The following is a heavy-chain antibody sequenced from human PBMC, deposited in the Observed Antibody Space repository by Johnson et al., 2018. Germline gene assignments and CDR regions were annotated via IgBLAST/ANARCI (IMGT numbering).Heavy chain of an antibody. D-gene: IGHD1-14*01. Sequence: VQLQESGGGLVQPGGSLKLSCAASGFTFSGSAMHWVRQASGKGLEWVGRIRSKANSYATAYAASVKGRFTISRDSSKNTAYLQMNSLKTEDTAVYYCAKDQSPEVGVDPFVIWGQGTMVTVSS. CDR1: GFTFSGSA. CDR3: AKDQSPEVGVDPFVI. CDR2: IRSKANSYAT. J-gene: IGHJ3*02. V-gene: IGHV3-73*02.